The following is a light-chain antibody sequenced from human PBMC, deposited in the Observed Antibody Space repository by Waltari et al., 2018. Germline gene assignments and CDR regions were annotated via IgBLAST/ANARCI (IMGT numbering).Light chain of an antibody. CDR2: DGS. V-gene: IGLV2-14*02. J-gene: IGLJ3*02. Sequence: YQPHPGKAPKLMICDGSTPPSGVSNLFSGSKAGSTASLTISGLQAEDEADFYCNSYTSSSTWVFGGGTKLTVL. CDR3: NSYTSSSTWV.